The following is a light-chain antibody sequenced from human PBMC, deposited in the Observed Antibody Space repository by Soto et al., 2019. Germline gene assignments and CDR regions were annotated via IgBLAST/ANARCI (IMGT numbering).Light chain of an antibody. CDR1: SSDVGAYNY. Sequence: QSVLTQPASVSESPGQSITISCTGTSSDVGAYNYVSWYQQHPGKAPKLMIFEVNNRPSGVSARFSGSKSGNTASLIISGLQADDEADYYCSSYTTSSTLVFGTGTKLTVL. J-gene: IGLJ1*01. CDR3: SSYTTSSTLV. CDR2: EVN. V-gene: IGLV2-14*01.